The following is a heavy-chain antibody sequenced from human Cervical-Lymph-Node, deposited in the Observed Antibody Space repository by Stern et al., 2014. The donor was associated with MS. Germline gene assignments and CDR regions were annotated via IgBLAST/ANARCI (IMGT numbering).Heavy chain of an antibody. CDR3: ARDRGYYDSSGYDYDAFDI. V-gene: IGHV3-21*01. CDR2: ISSSSSYI. D-gene: IGHD3-22*01. J-gene: IGHJ3*02. CDR1: GFTFSSYS. Sequence: EVQLVESGGGLVKPGGSLRLSCAASGFTFSSYSMNWVRQAPGKGLEWVSSISSSSSYIYYADSVKGRSTISRDNAKNSLYLQMNSLRAEDTAVYYCARDRGYYDSSGYDYDAFDIWGQGTMVTVSS.